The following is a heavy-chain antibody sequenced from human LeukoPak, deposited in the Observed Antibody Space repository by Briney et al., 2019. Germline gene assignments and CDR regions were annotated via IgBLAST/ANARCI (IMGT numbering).Heavy chain of an antibody. CDR2: ISGSGGNT. CDR1: GFTFSTFF. V-gene: IGHV3-23*01. J-gene: IGHJ4*02. D-gene: IGHD6-25*01. CDR3: AKGGHFDF. Sequence: GGSLRLSCVASGFTFSTFFMTWVRRAPGKGLEWVSAISGSGGNTYYTDSVKGCFTISRDNSKNTLYLQMNNLRAEDTALYHCAKGGHFDFWGQGALVTVSS.